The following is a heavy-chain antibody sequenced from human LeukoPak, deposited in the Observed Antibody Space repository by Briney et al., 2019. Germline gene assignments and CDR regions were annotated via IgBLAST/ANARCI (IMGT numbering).Heavy chain of an antibody. CDR2: LSGGGGST. V-gene: IGHV3-23*01. J-gene: IGHJ4*02. CDR3: AKDQLYGDYVNYFDY. D-gene: IGHD4-17*01. Sequence: GGSLRLSCAASGFTFSSYAMSWVRQAPGKGLEWVSALSGGGGSTYYADSVKGRFTISRDNSKKTLYLQMNSLRAEDTAVYFCAKDQLYGDYVNYFDYWGQGTLVTVSS. CDR1: GFTFSSYA.